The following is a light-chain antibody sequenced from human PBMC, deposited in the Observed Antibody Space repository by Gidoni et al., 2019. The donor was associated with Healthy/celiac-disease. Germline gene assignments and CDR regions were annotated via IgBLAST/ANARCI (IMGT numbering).Light chain of an antibody. CDR1: NIGSKS. J-gene: IGLJ2*01. CDR3: QVWDSSSDPVV. V-gene: IGLV3-21*03. Sequence: SYVPTQLPSVSVAPGKTARITCGGNNIGSKSVHWYQQKPGQAPVLVVNDDSDRPPGIPERFSGSNSRNTATLTISRVEAGDEADYYCQVWDSSSDPVVFGGGTKLTVL. CDR2: DDS.